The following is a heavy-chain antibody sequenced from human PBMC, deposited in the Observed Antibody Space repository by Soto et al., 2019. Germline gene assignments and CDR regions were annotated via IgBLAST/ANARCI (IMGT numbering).Heavy chain of an antibody. CDR1: GFTFSSYA. CDR3: VKVELFGVIIAAFDY. D-gene: IGHD3-3*01. Sequence: PGGSLRLSCTASGFTFSSYAMSWVRQAPGKGLEWVSAVSGSADSTSYAESVKGRFTISRDNSRNTVNLQMNRLRDDDTAEYYCVKVELFGVIIAAFDYWGQGTPVTVSS. CDR2: VSGSADST. V-gene: IGHV3-23*01. J-gene: IGHJ4*02.